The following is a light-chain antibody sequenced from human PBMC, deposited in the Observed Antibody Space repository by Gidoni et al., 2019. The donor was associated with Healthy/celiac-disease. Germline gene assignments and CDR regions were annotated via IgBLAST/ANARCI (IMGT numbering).Light chain of an antibody. Sequence: SYVLTQPPSVSVAPGQTARITCGGNNIGSKSVHWYQLKPGQAPVLVVYDDSDRPSGIPGRFSGSNSGNTATLTISRVEAGDEADYYCQVWDSSSDHPVFGGGTKLTVL. V-gene: IGLV3-21*02. CDR1: NIGSKS. J-gene: IGLJ2*01. CDR2: DDS. CDR3: QVWDSSSDHPV.